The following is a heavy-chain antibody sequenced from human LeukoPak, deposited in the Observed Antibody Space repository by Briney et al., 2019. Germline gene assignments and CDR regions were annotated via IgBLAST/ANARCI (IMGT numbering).Heavy chain of an antibody. D-gene: IGHD1-26*01. J-gene: IGHJ5*02. Sequence: PGGSLRLSCAASGFTLSSYAMHWVRQAPGKGLEWVAVISYDGSNKYYADSVKGRFTISRDNSKNSLYLQLNSLRAEDTAVYYCARSLVVGATYPYHWGQGTLVTVSS. CDR3: ARSLVVGATYPYH. CDR1: GFTLSSYA. CDR2: ISYDGSNK. V-gene: IGHV3-30*04.